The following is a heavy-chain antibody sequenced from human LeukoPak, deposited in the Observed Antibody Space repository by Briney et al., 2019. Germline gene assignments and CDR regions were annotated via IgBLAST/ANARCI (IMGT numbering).Heavy chain of an antibody. CDR1: GGSFSGYY. J-gene: IGHJ5*02. D-gene: IGHD3-22*01. Sequence: SETLSLTCAVYGGSFSGYYWSWIRQPPGKGLEWIGEINHSGSTNYNPSLKSRVTISVDTSKNQFSLKLSSVTAADTAVYYCARQGNYYDSSGYSPQFDPWGQGTLVTVSS. CDR2: INHSGST. CDR3: ARQGNYYDSSGYSPQFDP. V-gene: IGHV4-34*01.